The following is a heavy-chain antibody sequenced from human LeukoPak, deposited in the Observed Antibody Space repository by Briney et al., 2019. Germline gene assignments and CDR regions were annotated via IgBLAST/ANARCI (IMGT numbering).Heavy chain of an antibody. Sequence: SETLSLTCTVSGGSISSYYWSWIRQPAGKGPEWIGRIYTSGSTNYNPSLKSRVTMSVDTSKNQFSLKLSSVTAADTAVYYCARLKGSGSYSRRFDYWGQGTLVTVSS. CDR2: IYTSGST. CDR3: ARLKGSGSYSRRFDY. V-gene: IGHV4-4*07. D-gene: IGHD3-10*01. CDR1: GGSISSYY. J-gene: IGHJ4*02.